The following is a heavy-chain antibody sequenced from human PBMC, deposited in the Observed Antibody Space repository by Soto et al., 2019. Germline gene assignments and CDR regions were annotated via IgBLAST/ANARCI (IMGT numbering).Heavy chain of an antibody. Sequence: QVQLVQSGAEVKKPGASVKLSCKASGYTFTSSYVHWVRQAPGQGLEWVAIINPNGGSTNYAQEFQGRVTVTRDTSTSTVFMELISLHADDTAVYYCARDLLAANYWGQGTLVTVSS. CDR2: INPNGGST. J-gene: IGHJ4*02. V-gene: IGHV1-46*01. D-gene: IGHD2-15*01. CDR3: ARDLLAANY. CDR1: GYTFTSSY.